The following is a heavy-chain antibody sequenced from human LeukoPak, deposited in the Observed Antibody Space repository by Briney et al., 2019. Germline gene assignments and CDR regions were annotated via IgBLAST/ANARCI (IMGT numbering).Heavy chain of an antibody. Sequence: SETLSLTCTVSGGSISSSSYYWGWIRQPPGKGLEWIGSIYYSGSTYYNPSLKSRVTISVDTSKNQFSLKLSSVTAADTAVYYCAREKAAAAPFDYWGQGTLVTVSS. CDR1: GGSISSSSYY. J-gene: IGHJ4*02. V-gene: IGHV4-39*07. CDR2: IYYSGST. D-gene: IGHD6-13*01. CDR3: AREKAAAAPFDY.